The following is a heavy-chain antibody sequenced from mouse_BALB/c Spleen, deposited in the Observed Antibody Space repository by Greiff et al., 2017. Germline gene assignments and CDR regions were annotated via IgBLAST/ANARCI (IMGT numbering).Heavy chain of an antibody. J-gene: IGHJ3*01. V-gene: IGHV3-1*02. Sequence: EVHLQQSGPDLVKPSQSLSLTCTVTGYSITSGYSWHWIRQFPGNKLEWMGYIHYSGSTNYNPSLKSRISNTRDTSKNQFFLQLNSVTTEDTATYYCASDYGSSPWFAYWGQGTLVTVSA. CDR2: IHYSGST. CDR3: ASDYGSSPWFAY. CDR1: GYSITSGYS. D-gene: IGHD1-1*01.